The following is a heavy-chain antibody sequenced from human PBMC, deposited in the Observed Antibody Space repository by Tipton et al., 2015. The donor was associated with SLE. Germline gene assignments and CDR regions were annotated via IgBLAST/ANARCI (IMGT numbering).Heavy chain of an antibody. D-gene: IGHD4-17*01. V-gene: IGHV4-59*12. CDR3: ARDRRGGYGDSRGGAFDI. CDR1: GGSISSYY. Sequence: TLSLTCTVSGGSISSYYWSWIRQPPGKGLEWIGYIYCSGSTYYNPSLKSRVTISVDTSKNQFSLKLSSVTAADTAVYYCARDRRGGYGDSRGGAFDIWGQGTMVTVSS. CDR2: IYCSGST. J-gene: IGHJ3*02.